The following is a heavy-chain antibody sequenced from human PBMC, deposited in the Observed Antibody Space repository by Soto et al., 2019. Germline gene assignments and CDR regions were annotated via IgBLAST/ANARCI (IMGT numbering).Heavy chain of an antibody. CDR3: ARVPVSDFVWGSYRYTFDY. J-gene: IGHJ4*02. V-gene: IGHV1-2*02. CDR1: GYAFTDHY. CDR2: INPNNGGA. Sequence: QGQLVQSGAEVKKPGASVKVSCKASGYAFTDHYIHWVRQAPGQGLDWMGWINPNNGGANYALNFRGSGTMTRDTSINTAYMELTSLTSDDTAVYFCARVPVSDFVWGSYRYTFDYWGQGTLVTVSS. D-gene: IGHD3-16*02.